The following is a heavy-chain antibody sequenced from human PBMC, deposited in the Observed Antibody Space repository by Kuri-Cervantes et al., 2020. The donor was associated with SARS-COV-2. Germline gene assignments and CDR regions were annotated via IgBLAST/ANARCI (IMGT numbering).Heavy chain of an antibody. J-gene: IGHJ3*02. CDR3: AREGRGAFDI. CDR2: IYYSGST. Sequence: SETLSLTCTVSGGSISSYYWSWIRQPPGKGLEWIGYIYYSGSTSYNPSLKSRVTISVGTSKNQFSLKLSSVTAADTAVYYCAREGRGAFDIWGQGTMVTVSS. CDR1: GGSISSYY. V-gene: IGHV4-59*01. D-gene: IGHD1-26*01.